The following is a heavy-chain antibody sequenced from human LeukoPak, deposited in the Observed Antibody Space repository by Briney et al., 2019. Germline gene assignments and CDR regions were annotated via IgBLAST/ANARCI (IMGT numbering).Heavy chain of an antibody. D-gene: IGHD3-10*01. CDR2: INTNTGNP. J-gene: IGHJ6*03. CDR3: AREDTITMVRGVIYGSYYYYYYMDV. CDR1: GYTFTRSA. Sequence: ASVKVSCKASGYTFTRSAMNWVRQAPGQGLEWMGWINTNTGNPTYAQGFTGRFVFSLDTSVSTAYLQISSLKAEDTAVYYCAREDTITMVRGVIYGSYYYYYYMDVWGKGTTVTVSS. V-gene: IGHV7-4-1*02.